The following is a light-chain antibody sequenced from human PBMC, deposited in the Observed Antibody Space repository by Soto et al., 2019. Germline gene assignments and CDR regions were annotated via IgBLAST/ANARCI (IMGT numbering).Light chain of an antibody. V-gene: IGLV2-11*01. Sequence: QSALTQPRSVSGSPGQSVTISCTGTSSDVGGYNYVSWYQQHPGKAPKLMIYDASKRPSGVPDRFSGSKSGNTASLTISGLQAEDEADYYCCSYAGSYTSRVFGGGTKLTVL. CDR3: CSYAGSYTSRV. CDR1: SSDVGGYNY. J-gene: IGLJ2*01. CDR2: DAS.